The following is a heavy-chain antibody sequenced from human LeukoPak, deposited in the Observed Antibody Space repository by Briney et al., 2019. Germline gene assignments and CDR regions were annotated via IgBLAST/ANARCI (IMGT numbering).Heavy chain of an antibody. Sequence: GGSLRLSCEASGFTVSYNYMSWVRQAPGKGLDWVSVLYKSGTTFYADSVKGRFTISRGNSKNTLYLQMNSLRAEDTAVYYCARGTKGGYSSSWYGGDIWGQGTMVTVSS. J-gene: IGHJ3*02. D-gene: IGHD6-13*01. V-gene: IGHV3-66*02. CDR3: ARGTKGGYSSSWYGGDI. CDR2: LYKSGTT. CDR1: GFTVSYNY.